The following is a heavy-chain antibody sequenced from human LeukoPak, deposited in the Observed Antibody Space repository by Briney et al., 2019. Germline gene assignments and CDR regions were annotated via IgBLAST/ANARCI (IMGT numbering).Heavy chain of an antibody. J-gene: IGHJ6*03. Sequence: SETLSLTCTVSGGSISSSSYYWGGIRQPPGKGLEWIGSIYYSGSTYYNPSLKSRVTISVHTSKNQFSLNLISVTTADTAVYFVACQSNCCYIDVWGKGTTVSV. CDR3: ACQSNCCYIDV. CDR1: GGSISSSSYY. CDR2: IYYSGST. V-gene: IGHV4-39*01.